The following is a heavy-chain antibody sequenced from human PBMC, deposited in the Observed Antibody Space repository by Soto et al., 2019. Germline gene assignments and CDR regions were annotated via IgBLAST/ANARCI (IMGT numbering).Heavy chain of an antibody. Sequence: AASGFTFSSYSMNWVRQAPGKGLEWVPYISSRSSTIYYADSVKGRFTISRDNAKNSLYLQMNSLRAEDTAVYYCARRLVVVVAARGGDDYYYGMDVWGQGTTVTVSS. V-gene: IGHV3-48*01. D-gene: IGHD2-15*01. CDR3: ARRLVVVVAARGGDDYYYGMDV. J-gene: IGHJ6*02. CDR2: ISSRSSTI. CDR1: GFTFSSYS.